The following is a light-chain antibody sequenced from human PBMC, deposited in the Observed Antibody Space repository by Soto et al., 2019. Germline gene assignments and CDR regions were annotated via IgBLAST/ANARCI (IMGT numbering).Light chain of an antibody. CDR1: QSVGSN. Sequence: EIVMTQSPATLSVSPGERATLSCRASQSVGSNLAWYQQKPGQAHRLLIYGASTRANGIPARFSGTGSGTEFTLTISSLQSEDFALYYCQQYTKWPRFGPGTKVDIK. CDR2: GAS. CDR3: QQYTKWPR. J-gene: IGKJ3*01. V-gene: IGKV3-15*01.